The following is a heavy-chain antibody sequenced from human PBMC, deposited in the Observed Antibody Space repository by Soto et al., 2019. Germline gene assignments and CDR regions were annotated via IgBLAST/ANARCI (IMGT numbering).Heavy chain of an antibody. CDR1: GGSISSSNW. J-gene: IGHJ4*02. Sequence: PSETLSLTCAVSGGSISSSNWRSWVRQPPGKGLEWIGEIYHSGSTNYNPSLKSRVTISVDKSKNQFSLKLSSVTAADTAVYYCARVVIGRRPYYFDYWGQGTLVTVSS. V-gene: IGHV4-4*02. D-gene: IGHD3-16*02. CDR3: ARVVIGRRPYYFDY. CDR2: IYHSGST.